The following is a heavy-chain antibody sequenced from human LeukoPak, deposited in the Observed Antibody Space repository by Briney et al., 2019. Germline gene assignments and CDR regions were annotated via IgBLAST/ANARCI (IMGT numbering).Heavy chain of an antibody. CDR2: IYYSGST. J-gene: IGHJ3*02. Sequence: SETLSLTCTVSGGSISSSSYYWGWLRQPPGTGLEWIGSIYYSGSTYYNPSLKSRVTISVDTSKNQFSLKLSSVTAADTAVYYCARDGVVSGDAFDIWGQGTMVTVSS. CDR3: ARDGVVSGDAFDI. V-gene: IGHV4-39*07. CDR1: GGSISSSSYY. D-gene: IGHD2-2*01.